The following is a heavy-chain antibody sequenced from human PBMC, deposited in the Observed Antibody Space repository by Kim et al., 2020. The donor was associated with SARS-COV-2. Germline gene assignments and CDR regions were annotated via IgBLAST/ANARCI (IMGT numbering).Heavy chain of an antibody. CDR2: INWNGGST. CDR1: GFTFDDYG. J-gene: IGHJ4*02. Sequence: GGSLRLSCAASGFTFDDYGMSWVRQAPGKGLEWVSGINWNGGSTGYADSVKGRFTISRDNAKNSLYLQMNSLRAEDTALYHCARETQGHAGVYFDYWGQGTLVTVSS. CDR3: ARETQGHAGVYFDY. D-gene: IGHD7-27*01. V-gene: IGHV3-20*01.